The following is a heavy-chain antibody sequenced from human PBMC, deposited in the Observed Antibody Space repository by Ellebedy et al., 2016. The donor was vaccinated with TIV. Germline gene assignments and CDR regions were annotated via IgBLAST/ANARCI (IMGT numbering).Heavy chain of an antibody. CDR3: ARDGAYNYDTYWYFDL. CDR2: ISTGSRNI. Sequence: GGSLRLSCEASGFTFSNSNLNWVRQAPGKGLEWVSYISTGSRNIYYADSVKGRFTISRDNAKNSLYLHMNSLRDEDTAVYYCARDGAYNYDTYWYFDLWGRGTLVTISS. D-gene: IGHD5-18*01. J-gene: IGHJ2*01. V-gene: IGHV3-48*02. CDR1: GFTFSNSN.